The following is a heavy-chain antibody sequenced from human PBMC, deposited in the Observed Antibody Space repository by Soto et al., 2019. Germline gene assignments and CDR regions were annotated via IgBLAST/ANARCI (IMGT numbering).Heavy chain of an antibody. CDR1: GYTFTGYY. J-gene: IGHJ4*02. V-gene: IGHV1-2*02. D-gene: IGHD2-21*02. CDR2: INPNSGGT. CDR3: ARAQYCGGDCYTFDY. Sequence: QVQLMQSGAEVKKPGASVKVSCKASGYTFTGYYMHWVRQAPGQGLEWMGWINPNSGGTNYAQKFQGRVTMTRDTSISTAYMELSRLRSDDTAVYYCARAQYCGGDCYTFDYWGQGTLVTVSS.